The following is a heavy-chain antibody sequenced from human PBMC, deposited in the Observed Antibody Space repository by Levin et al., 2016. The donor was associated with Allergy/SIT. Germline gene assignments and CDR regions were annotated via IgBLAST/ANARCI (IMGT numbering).Heavy chain of an antibody. V-gene: IGHV1-69*13. CDR1: GGTFSSYA. CDR2: IIPIFGTA. Sequence: SVKVSCKASGGTFSSYAISWVRQAPGQGLEWMGGIIPIFGTANYAQKFQGRVTITADESTSTAYMELSSLRSEDTAVYYCATLGYCSGGSCYRDDYYYYYYGMDVWGQGTTVTVSS. D-gene: IGHD2-15*01. J-gene: IGHJ6*02. CDR3: ATLGYCSGGSCYRDDYYYYYYGMDV.